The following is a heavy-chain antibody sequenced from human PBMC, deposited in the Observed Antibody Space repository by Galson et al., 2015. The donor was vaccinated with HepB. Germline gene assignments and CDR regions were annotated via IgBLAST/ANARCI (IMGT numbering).Heavy chain of an antibody. CDR2: IYSGGST. CDR3: ARDPRGSSGDYYYYYGMDV. V-gene: IGHV3-66*01. J-gene: IGHJ6*02. CDR1: GFTVSSNY. D-gene: IGHD1-26*01. Sequence: SLRLSCAASGFTVSSNYMSWVRQAPGKGLEWVSVIYSGGSTYYADSVKGRFTISRDNSRNTLYLQMNSLRAEDTAVYYCARDPRGSSGDYYYYYGMDVWGQGTTVTVSS.